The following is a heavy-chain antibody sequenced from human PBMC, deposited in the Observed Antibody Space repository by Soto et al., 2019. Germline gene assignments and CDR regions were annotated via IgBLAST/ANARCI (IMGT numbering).Heavy chain of an antibody. CDR3: ARSPVLRFLEWSYYGMDV. CDR1: GFTFSSYA. V-gene: IGHV3-30-3*01. J-gene: IGHJ6*02. D-gene: IGHD3-3*01. Sequence: GGSLRLSCAASGFTFSSYAMHWVRQAPGKGLEWVAVISYDGSNKYYADSVKGRFTISRDNPKNTLYLQMNSLRAEDTAVYYCARSPVLRFLEWSYYGMDVWGQGTTVTVSS. CDR2: ISYDGSNK.